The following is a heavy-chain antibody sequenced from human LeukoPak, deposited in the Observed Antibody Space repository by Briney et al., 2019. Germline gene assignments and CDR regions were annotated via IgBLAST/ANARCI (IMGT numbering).Heavy chain of an antibody. CDR3: ARPRRAYGGATTSPGLDY. Sequence: TGGSLRLSCAASGFTFSSYAMHWVRQAPGKGLEWVAVISYDGSNKYYADSVKGRFTISRDNSKNTLYLQMNSLRAEDTAVYYCARPRRAYGGATTSPGLDYWGQGTLVTVSS. CDR2: ISYDGSNK. D-gene: IGHD1-26*01. V-gene: IGHV3-30*04. CDR1: GFTFSSYA. J-gene: IGHJ4*02.